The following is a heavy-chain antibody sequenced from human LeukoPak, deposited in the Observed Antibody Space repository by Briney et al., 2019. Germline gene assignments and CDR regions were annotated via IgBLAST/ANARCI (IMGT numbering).Heavy chain of an antibody. V-gene: IGHV1-69*01. J-gene: IGHJ4*02. CDR2: IIPIFGTA. D-gene: IGHD6-19*01. CDR3: ARDGFIAVAGFDY. Sequence: SVKVSCKASGGTFISYAISWVRQAPGQGLEWMGGIIPIFGTANYAQKFQGRVTITADESTSTAYMELSSLRSEDTAVYYCARDGFIAVAGFDYWGQGALVTVSS. CDR1: GGTFISYA.